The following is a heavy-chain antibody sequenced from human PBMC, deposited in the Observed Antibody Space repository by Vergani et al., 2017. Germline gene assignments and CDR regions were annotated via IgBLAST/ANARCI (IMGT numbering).Heavy chain of an antibody. J-gene: IGHJ4*02. CDR2: IYYSGTT. CDR1: GGSISSSSYY. V-gene: IGHV4-39*01. CDR3: ASGYGSGSYYVFHFFDY. Sequence: QLQLQESGPGLVKPSETLSLTCTVSGGSISSSSYYWGWIRQPPGKGLEWIGSIYYSGTTYYNPSLQSRVTISVDTSKNQFSLQLSSVTAADTAVYYCASGYGSGSYYVFHFFDYWGQGTLVTVSS. D-gene: IGHD3-10*01.